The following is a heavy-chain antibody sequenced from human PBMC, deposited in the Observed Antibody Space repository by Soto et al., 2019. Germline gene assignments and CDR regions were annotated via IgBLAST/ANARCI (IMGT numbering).Heavy chain of an antibody. J-gene: IGHJ4*02. CDR1: GYAFTTYG. CDR3: ARGRYGDY. D-gene: IGHD1-1*01. CDR2: ISAHNGNT. V-gene: IGHV1-18*01. Sequence: QVHLVQSGAEVKKPGASVKVSCKGSGYAFTTYGITWVRQAPGQGLEWMGWISAHNGNTKYAQKLQGRVTVTRDTSTSPAYTVLRSLRSDDTAVYYSARGRYGDYWGQGALVTVSS.